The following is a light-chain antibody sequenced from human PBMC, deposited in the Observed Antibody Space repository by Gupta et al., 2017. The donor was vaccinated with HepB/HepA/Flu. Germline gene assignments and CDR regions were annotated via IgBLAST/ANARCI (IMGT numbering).Light chain of an antibody. CDR3: QSYDFSLGSSL. CDR2: GNT. Sequence: QSVLTQPPSVSGAPGQTVTISCTGNSSNLGANYDVHWYQQLPGTAPKLLIYGNTDRPSGVPDRFSASKSGTSASLAITGLQAEDEAHYYCQSYDFSLGSSLFGGGTKLTGL. J-gene: IGLJ2*01. CDR1: SSNLGANYD. V-gene: IGLV1-40*01.